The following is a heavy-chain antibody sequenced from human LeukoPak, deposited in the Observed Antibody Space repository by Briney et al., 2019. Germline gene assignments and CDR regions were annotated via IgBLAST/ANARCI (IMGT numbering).Heavy chain of an antibody. CDR1: GGSFSGYY. D-gene: IGHD4-23*01. CDR2: INHSGST. V-gene: IGHV4-34*01. J-gene: IGHJ6*03. CDR3: ASGVRWPHYYMDV. Sequence: SETLSLTCAVYGGSFSGYYWSWIRQPPGKGLEWIGEINHSGSTNYNPSLKSRVTISVDTSKNQFSLKLSSVTAADTAVYYCASGVRWPHYYMDVWGKGTTVTVSS.